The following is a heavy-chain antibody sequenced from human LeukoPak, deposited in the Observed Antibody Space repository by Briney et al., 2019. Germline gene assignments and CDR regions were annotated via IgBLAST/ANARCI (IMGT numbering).Heavy chain of an antibody. CDR3: ARHYSSSSDFDY. J-gene: IGHJ4*02. V-gene: IGHV5-51*01. Sequence: GASLQISCKGSGYSFTTYWIGWVRQLPGKGLEWMGTIYPGDSDTTYSPSFQGQVTISADKSINTAYLQWSSLKASDTAMYYCARHYSSSSDFDYWGQGTLVTVSS. CDR1: GYSFTTYW. D-gene: IGHD6-6*01. CDR2: IYPGDSDT.